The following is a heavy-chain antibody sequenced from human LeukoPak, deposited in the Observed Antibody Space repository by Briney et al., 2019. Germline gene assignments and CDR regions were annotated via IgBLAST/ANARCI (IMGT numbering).Heavy chain of an antibody. J-gene: IGHJ6*02. D-gene: IGHD3-16*01. CDR1: GFTFSNFW. CDR2: INHNGNVN. Sequence: GGSLRLSCTASGFTFSNFWMGWVRQAPGKGLEWVASINHNGNVNYYVDSVKGRFTISRDNAKNSLYLQMSNLRAEDTAVYFCARGGGLDVWGQGTTVTVSS. CDR3: ARGGGLDV. V-gene: IGHV3-7*03.